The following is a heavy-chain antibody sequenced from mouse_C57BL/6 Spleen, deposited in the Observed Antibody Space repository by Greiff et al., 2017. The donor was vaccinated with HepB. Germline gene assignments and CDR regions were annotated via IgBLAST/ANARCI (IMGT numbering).Heavy chain of an antibody. Sequence: EVQLVQSGGDLVKPGGSLKLSCAASGFTFSSYGMSWVRQTPDKRLEWVATISSGGSYTYYPDSVKGRFTISRDNAKNTLYLQMSSLKSEDTAMYYCARQSYDGYHWYFDVWGTGTTVTVSS. CDR1: GFTFSSYG. V-gene: IGHV5-6*01. D-gene: IGHD2-3*01. CDR2: ISSGGSYT. J-gene: IGHJ1*03. CDR3: ARQSYDGYHWYFDV.